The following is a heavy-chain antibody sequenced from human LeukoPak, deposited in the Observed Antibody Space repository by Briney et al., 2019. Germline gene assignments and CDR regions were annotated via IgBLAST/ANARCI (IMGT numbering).Heavy chain of an antibody. Sequence: ASVKVSCKASGYTFTSYGISWVRQAPGQGLEWMGWISAYNGNTNYAQKPQGRVTMTTDTSTSTAYMELRSLRSDDTAVYYCARDLPPGGYDFWSGYLLIFDPWGQGTLVTVSS. J-gene: IGHJ5*02. CDR1: GYTFTSYG. CDR2: ISAYNGNT. D-gene: IGHD3-3*01. CDR3: ARDLPPGGYDFWSGYLLIFDP. V-gene: IGHV1-18*01.